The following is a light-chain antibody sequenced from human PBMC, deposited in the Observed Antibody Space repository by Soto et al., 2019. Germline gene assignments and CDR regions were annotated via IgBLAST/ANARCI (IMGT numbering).Light chain of an antibody. CDR2: DVS. Sequence: SSLTQPASVSGSPGQSITISCPGTSSDVGGYNYVSWYQQHPGKAPKLMIYDVSNRPSGVSNRFSGSKSGNTASLTISGLQAEDEADYYCSSYTSSSLYVFGTGTKVTVL. J-gene: IGLJ1*01. CDR3: SSYTSSSLYV. V-gene: IGLV2-14*01. CDR1: SSDVGGYNY.